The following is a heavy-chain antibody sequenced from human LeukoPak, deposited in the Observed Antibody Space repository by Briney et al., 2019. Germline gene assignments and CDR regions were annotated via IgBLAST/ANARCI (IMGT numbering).Heavy chain of an antibody. CDR1: GFTFDDYA. J-gene: IGHJ5*02. V-gene: IGHV3-9*01. D-gene: IGHD1-7*01. CDR3: ARDYPYLIDRYNWNYVNWFDP. Sequence: PGGSLRLSCAASGFTFDDYAMHWVRQAPGKGLEWVSGISWNSGSIGYADSVKGRFTISRDNAKNSLYLQMNSLRDEDTAVYYCARDYPYLIDRYNWNYVNWFDPWGQGTLVTVSS. CDR2: ISWNSGSI.